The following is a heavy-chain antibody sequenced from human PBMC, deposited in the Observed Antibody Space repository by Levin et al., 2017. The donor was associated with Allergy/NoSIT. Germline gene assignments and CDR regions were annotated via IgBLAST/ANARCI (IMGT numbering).Heavy chain of an antibody. D-gene: IGHD3-22*01. CDR3: VRANYYYDSSGDPPFDY. CDR2: IYSSGST. Sequence: SETLSLTCTVSGGSVSSGDYYWTWIRQPPGKGLEWIGYIYSSGSTNYNPSLKSRVTTSIDTPKNQFSLNLRSVTAADTAVYYCVRANYYYDSSGDPPFDYWGQGTLVTVSS. J-gene: IGHJ4*02. V-gene: IGHV4-61*08. CDR1: GGSVSSGDYY.